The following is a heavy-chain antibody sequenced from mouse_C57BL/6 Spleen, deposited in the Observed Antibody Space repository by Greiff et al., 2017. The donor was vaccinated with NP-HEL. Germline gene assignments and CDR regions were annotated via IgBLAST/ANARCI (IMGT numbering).Heavy chain of an antibody. V-gene: IGHV1-20*01. Sequence: EVQLVESGPELVKPGDSVKISCKASGYSFTGYFMNWVMQSHGKSLEWIGRINPYNGDTFYNQKFKGKATLTVDTSSSTAHMALRSLTSEDSAVYYCARSGDYSNFWFAYWGQGTLVTVSA. J-gene: IGHJ3*01. CDR1: GYSFTGYF. CDR2: INPYNGDT. D-gene: IGHD2-5*01. CDR3: ARSGDYSNFWFAY.